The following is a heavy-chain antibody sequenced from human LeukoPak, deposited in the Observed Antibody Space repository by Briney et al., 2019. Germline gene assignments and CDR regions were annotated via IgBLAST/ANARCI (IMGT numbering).Heavy chain of an antibody. J-gene: IGHJ4*02. CDR3: ARSVGATPLDY. Sequence: PGESLKISCKGSGYSFNSYWIVLVRQMPGKGLEWMGIIYPSDSETTYSPSFQGQVTISADKSISTAYLQWSSLTASDTAMYYCARSVGATPLDYWGQGTPVTVSS. CDR2: IYPSDSET. CDR1: GYSFNSYW. V-gene: IGHV5-51*01. D-gene: IGHD1-26*01.